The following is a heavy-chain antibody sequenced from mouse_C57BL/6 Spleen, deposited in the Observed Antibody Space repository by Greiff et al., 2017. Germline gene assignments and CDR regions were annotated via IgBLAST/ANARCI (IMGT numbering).Heavy chain of an antibody. CDR2: LYPRSGNT. CDR3: ERQPFAY. V-gene: IGHV1-81*01. Sequence: QVHVKQSGAELARPGASVKLCCKASGYTFPSYGISWVKQSTGQGLEWIGELYPRSGNTYYNEKFKGKATLTADKSSSTAYMELRSLTSEDSAVYFCERQPFAYWGQGTLVAVP. CDR1: GYTFPSYG. J-gene: IGHJ3*01.